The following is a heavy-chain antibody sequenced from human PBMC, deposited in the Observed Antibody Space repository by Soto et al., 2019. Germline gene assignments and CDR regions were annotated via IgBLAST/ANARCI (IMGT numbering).Heavy chain of an antibody. CDR1: GYTFTNYA. CDR2: INAGNGNT. D-gene: IGHD4-17*01. Sequence: ASVKVSCKASGYTFTNYAMHWVRQAPGQRLEWMGWINAGNGNTKYSQKFQGRVTITRDTSASTAYMELSSLRSEDTAVYYCAREGYGDYVDYYCGMDVWGQGTTVTVSS. J-gene: IGHJ6*02. CDR3: AREGYGDYVDYYCGMDV. V-gene: IGHV1-3*01.